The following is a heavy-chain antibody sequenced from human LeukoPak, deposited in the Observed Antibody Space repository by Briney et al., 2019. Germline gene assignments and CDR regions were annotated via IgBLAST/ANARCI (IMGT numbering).Heavy chain of an antibody. CDR2: IIPIFGTA. J-gene: IGHJ4*02. D-gene: IGHD6-6*01. Sequence: EASVKVSCKASGGTFSSYAISWVRQAPEQGLEWMGGIIPIFGTANYAQKFQGRVTITADESTSTAYMELSSLRSEDTAVYYCAVGSSSGEGYWGQGTLVTVSS. CDR1: GGTFSSYA. V-gene: IGHV1-69*13. CDR3: AVGSSSGEGY.